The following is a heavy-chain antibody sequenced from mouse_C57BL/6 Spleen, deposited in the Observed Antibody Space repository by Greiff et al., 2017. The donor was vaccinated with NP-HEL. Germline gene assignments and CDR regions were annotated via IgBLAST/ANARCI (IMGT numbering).Heavy chain of an antibody. J-gene: IGHJ4*01. Sequence: EVQGVESGGGLVQPKGSLKLSCAASGFSFNTYAMNWVRQAPGKGLEWVARIRSKSNNYATYYADSVKDRFTISRDDSESMLYLQMNNLKTEDTAMYYCVRQGYYVYYAMDYWGQGTSVTVSS. D-gene: IGHD2-3*01. CDR2: IRSKSNNYAT. CDR3: VRQGYYVYYAMDY. V-gene: IGHV10-1*01. CDR1: GFSFNTYA.